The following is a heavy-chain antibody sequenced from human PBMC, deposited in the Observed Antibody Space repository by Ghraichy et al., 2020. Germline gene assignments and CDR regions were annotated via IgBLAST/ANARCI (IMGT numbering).Heavy chain of an antibody. CDR1: GGSISSSSYY. CDR2: IYYSGST. V-gene: IGHV4-39*01. J-gene: IGHJ5*02. D-gene: IGHD1-20*01. Sequence: SETLSLTCTVSGGSISSSSYYWGWIRQPPGKGLEWIGSIYYSGSTYYNPSLKSRVTISVDTSKNQFSLKLSSVTAADTAVYYCARRRYNWNQNYRDFDPWGQGTLVTVSS. CDR3: ARRRYNWNQNYRDFDP.